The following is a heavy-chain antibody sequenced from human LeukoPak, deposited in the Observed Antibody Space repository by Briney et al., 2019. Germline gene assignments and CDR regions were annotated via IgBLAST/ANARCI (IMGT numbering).Heavy chain of an antibody. D-gene: IGHD3-3*01. CDR3: ASNFFWSGQYFDY. CDR2: ISSSSSTI. Sequence: PGGSLRLSCAASGFTFSSYSMNWVRQAPGKGLEWVSYISSSSSTIYYADSVKGRFTISRDNAKNSLYLQMNSLGDEDTAVYYCASNFFWSGQYFDYWGQGTLVTVSS. V-gene: IGHV3-48*02. J-gene: IGHJ4*02. CDR1: GFTFSSYS.